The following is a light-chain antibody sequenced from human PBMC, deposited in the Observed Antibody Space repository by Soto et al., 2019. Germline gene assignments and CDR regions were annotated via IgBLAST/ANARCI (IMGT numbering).Light chain of an antibody. V-gene: IGKV1-5*03. Sequence: ILMTQSPSTLSASIGDRVTITCRASQGMETYLAWYQQKPGKAPRLLIYQATRLESGVPSRFSGSGSGTEFTLAISSLQPDDFASYYCQQFYRSSWTFGPGTKVEIK. CDR2: QAT. J-gene: IGKJ1*01. CDR3: QQFYRSSWT. CDR1: QGMETY.